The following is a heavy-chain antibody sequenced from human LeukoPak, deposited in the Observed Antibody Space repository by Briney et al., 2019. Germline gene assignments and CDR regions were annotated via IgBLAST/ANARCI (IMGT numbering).Heavy chain of an antibody. D-gene: IGHD6-13*01. CDR3: ARVRSSSWYQGFDY. J-gene: IGHJ4*02. V-gene: IGHV4-4*02. Sequence: SGTLSLTCAVSGDSISSGNWWSWVRPPPGKGLEWIGEIYHSGSTNYNPSLKSRVTISLDKSKNQFSLKLTSVTAADAAVYYCARVRSSSWYQGFDYWGQGTLVTVSS. CDR1: GDSISSGNW. CDR2: IYHSGST.